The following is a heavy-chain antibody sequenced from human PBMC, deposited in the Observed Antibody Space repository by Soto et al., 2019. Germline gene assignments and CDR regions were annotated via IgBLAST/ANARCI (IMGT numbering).Heavy chain of an antibody. V-gene: IGHV1-69*06. Sequence: QVQLVQSGAEVKKPGSSVKVSCKASGGTFSNYAISWVRQAPGQGLEWMGGIIPMFGTANYGQKFQGRVTITAEKFTSTAYMELHSLKSGDTAVYYCARDPFIAAGGYYYYYGMDVWGQGTTVTVSS. CDR1: GGTFSNYA. CDR3: ARDPFIAAGGYYYYYGMDV. CDR2: IIPMFGTA. J-gene: IGHJ6*02. D-gene: IGHD6-13*01.